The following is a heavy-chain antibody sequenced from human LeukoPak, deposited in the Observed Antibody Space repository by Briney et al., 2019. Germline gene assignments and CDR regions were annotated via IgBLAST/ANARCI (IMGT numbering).Heavy chain of an antibody. CDR2: IHYSGST. CDR3: ARRGYSYGL. V-gene: IGHV4-59*08. D-gene: IGHD5-18*01. CDR1: GGSISSYY. J-gene: IGHJ4*02. Sequence: SETLSLTCTVSGGSISSYYWSWIRQPPGKGLEWIGYIHYSGSTNYNPSLKSRVTISVDTSKNQFSLKLTSVTAADTAVYYCARRGYSYGLWGQGALVTVSS.